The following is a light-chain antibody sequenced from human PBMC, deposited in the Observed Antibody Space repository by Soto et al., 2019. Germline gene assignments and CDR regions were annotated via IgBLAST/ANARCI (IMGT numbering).Light chain of an antibody. J-gene: IGKJ3*01. Sequence: DIQMTQSPSSLSASVGDRVTITCQASHDITSYLNWYQHKPGKAPKPLIYDASILEAGVPSRFSGSGSGTHFTFTISSLQPEDVATYYCQKCDYLPIFGPGTTVDFK. CDR2: DAS. CDR3: QKCDYLPI. V-gene: IGKV1-33*01. CDR1: HDITSY.